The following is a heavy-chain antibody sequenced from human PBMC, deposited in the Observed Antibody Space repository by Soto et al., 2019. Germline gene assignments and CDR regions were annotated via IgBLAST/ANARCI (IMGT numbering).Heavy chain of an antibody. D-gene: IGHD5-18*01. Sequence: QVQLQQWGAGLLKPSETLSLTCAVYGGSFSGYYWSWIRQPPGKGLEWIGEINHSGSTNYNPSLKSRVTISVDTSKDPFSLKLSSVTAADTAVYYCARGQSSIQPTWGYWGQGTLVTVSS. CDR3: ARGQSSIQPTWGY. V-gene: IGHV4-34*01. J-gene: IGHJ4*02. CDR2: INHSGST. CDR1: GGSFSGYY.